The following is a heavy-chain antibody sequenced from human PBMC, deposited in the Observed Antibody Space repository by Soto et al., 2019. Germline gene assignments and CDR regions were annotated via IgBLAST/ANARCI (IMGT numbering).Heavy chain of an antibody. Sequence: QVQLVESGGGVVQPGRSLRLSCAASGFTFSRYGMHWVRQAPGKGLEWVAVISYDGSNKYYADSVKGRFTISRDNSKNTRYLQMNSLRAEDTAVYYCAKDPGPTNYYYNGMDVWGQGTTVTVSS. CDR2: ISYDGSNK. V-gene: IGHV3-30*18. J-gene: IGHJ6*02. D-gene: IGHD3-10*01. CDR1: GFTFSRYG. CDR3: AKDPGPTNYYYNGMDV.